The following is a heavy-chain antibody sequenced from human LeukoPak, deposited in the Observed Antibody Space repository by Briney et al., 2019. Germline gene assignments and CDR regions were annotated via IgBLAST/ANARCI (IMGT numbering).Heavy chain of an antibody. D-gene: IGHD3-16*01. CDR3: ARDYFTSYYYYGMDV. CDR1: GGSISSYY. Sequence: ASETLSLTCTVSGGSISSYYWSWIRQPPGKGLEWIGSINYSGSTNYNPSLKSRVTISIDTSKNQFSLKLSSVTAADTAVYYCARDYFTSYYYYGMDVWGQGTTVTVSS. CDR2: INYSGST. V-gene: IGHV4-59*01. J-gene: IGHJ6*02.